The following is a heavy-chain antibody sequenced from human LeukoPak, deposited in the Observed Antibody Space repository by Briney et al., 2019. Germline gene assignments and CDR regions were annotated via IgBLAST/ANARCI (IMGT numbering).Heavy chain of an antibody. V-gene: IGHV4-34*01. Sequence: KPSENLSLTCAVYGGSFSGFYWGWIRPPPREGLGWIGEINHSGSTNYNPSLKSRVTISVDTSKNQFSLKLSSVTAADTAVYYCARGRGSSSIGYWGQGTLVTVSS. CDR3: ARGRGSSSIGY. D-gene: IGHD1-26*01. CDR2: INHSGST. CDR1: GGSFSGFY. J-gene: IGHJ4*02.